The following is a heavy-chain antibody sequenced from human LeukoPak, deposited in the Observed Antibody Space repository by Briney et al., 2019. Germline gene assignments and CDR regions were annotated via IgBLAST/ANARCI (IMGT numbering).Heavy chain of an antibody. CDR2: IYWNDDK. CDR3: AHRGSTNAIGIVAFDI. V-gene: IGHV2-5*01. D-gene: IGHD2-2*01. Sequence: SGPTLVKPTQTLTLTCTFSGFSLSTSGVGVGWIRQPPGKALEWLALIYWNDDKRYSPSLKSRLTINKDTSKNQVVLTMTNMDPVDTATYYCAHRGSTNAIGIVAFDIWGQGTMVTVSS. J-gene: IGHJ3*02. CDR1: GFSLSTSGVG.